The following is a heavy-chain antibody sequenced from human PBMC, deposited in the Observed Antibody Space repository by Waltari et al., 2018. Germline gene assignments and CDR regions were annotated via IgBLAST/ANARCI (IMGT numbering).Heavy chain of an antibody. CDR1: GFSLSTSGMR. CDR2: IDWEDSK. D-gene: IGHD2-8*01. J-gene: IGHJ2*01. V-gene: IGHV2-70*04. Sequence: QVTLKESGPALVKPTQTLTLTCSFPGFSLSTSGMRVSWIRQPPGKALEWLARIDWEDSKVYSTSLKTRLTISKDTSKNQVILTMTNLDPVDTGTYYCARTHKMDWYFDLWGRGTLVTVSS. CDR3: ARTHKMDWYFDL.